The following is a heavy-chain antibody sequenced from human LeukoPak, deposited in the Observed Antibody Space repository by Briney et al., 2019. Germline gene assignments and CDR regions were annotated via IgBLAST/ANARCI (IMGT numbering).Heavy chain of an antibody. CDR2: IRYDGSNK. CDR3: AKDYILPAAPRADAFDI. V-gene: IGHV3-30*02. D-gene: IGHD2-2*01. Sequence: QPGGSLRLSCAASGFTFSSYRMHWVRQAPGKGLEWVAFIRYDGSNKYYADSVKGRFTISRDNSKNTLYLQMNSLRAEDTAVYYCAKDYILPAAPRADAFDIWGQGTMVTVSS. CDR1: GFTFSSYR. J-gene: IGHJ3*02.